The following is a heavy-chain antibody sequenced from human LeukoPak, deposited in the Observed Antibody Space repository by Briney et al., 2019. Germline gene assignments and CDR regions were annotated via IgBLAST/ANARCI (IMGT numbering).Heavy chain of an antibody. J-gene: IGHJ3*01. V-gene: IGHV1-18*01. CDR1: GRLFTSYG. CDR2: KSNFDGDT. D-gene: IGHD6-13*01. CDR3: VRARGCSNCVLTDGFDS. Sequence: ASVKVSCKASGRLFTSYGIAWVRRAPGEGLEWVGWKSNFDGDTKVAEKLQGRVTLTTDTSTSTAYMELTSLTVDDTAVYYCVRARGCSNCVLTDGFDSWGHGTKVTVSS.